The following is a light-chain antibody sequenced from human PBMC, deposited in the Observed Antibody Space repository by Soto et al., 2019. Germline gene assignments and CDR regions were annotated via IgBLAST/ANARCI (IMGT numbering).Light chain of an antibody. J-gene: IGKJ1*01. CDR3: QQYGNSRT. CDR2: GAT. Sequence: EIVLTQSPGTLSLSPGERATLSCRASQSVSSSYLAWYQQKPGQAPRLLIYGATIRATGIPERFSGSGSGTDFTLTISRLEPEDFAVYYCQQYGNSRTFGQGTKVYI. CDR1: QSVSSSY. V-gene: IGKV3-20*01.